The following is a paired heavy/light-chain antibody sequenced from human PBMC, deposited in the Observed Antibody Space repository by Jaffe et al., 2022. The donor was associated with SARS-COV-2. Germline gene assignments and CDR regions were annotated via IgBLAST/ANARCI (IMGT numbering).Heavy chain of an antibody. CDR2: IYHSGST. Sequence: QVQLQESGPGLVKPSETLSLTCTVSGYSISSGYYWGWIRQPPGKGLEWIGSIYHSGSTYYNPSLKSRVTISVDTSKNQFSLKLSSVTAADTAVYYCARVSQWFGELLGNKGGYFDYWGQGTLVTVSS. CDR1: GYSISSGYY. J-gene: IGHJ4*02. V-gene: IGHV4-38-2*02. CDR3: ARVSQWFGELLGNKGGYFDY. D-gene: IGHD3-10*01.
Light chain of an antibody. Sequence: EIVLTQSPGTLSLSPGERATLSCRASQSVSSSYLAWYQQKPGQAPRLLIYGASSRATGIPDRFSGSGSGTDFTLTISRLEPEDFAVYYCQQYGSSLGFTFGPGTKVDIK. V-gene: IGKV3-20*01. CDR1: QSVSSSY. J-gene: IGKJ3*01. CDR2: GAS. CDR3: QQYGSSLGFT.